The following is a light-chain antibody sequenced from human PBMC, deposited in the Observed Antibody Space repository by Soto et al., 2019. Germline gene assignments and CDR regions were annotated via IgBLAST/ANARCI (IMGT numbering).Light chain of an antibody. J-gene: IGKJ1*01. Sequence: EMVMTHSPATLSVSPGEIATLSCRAIQSVGNNLAWYQQKPGQAPRLLIHGTSTRAAGIPARFSGSRSGTAFTLTISSLQSEDFAVYYCQKCDDWPRKFGQGTKVDIK. V-gene: IGKV3-15*01. CDR3: QKCDDWPRK. CDR2: GTS. CDR1: QSVGNN.